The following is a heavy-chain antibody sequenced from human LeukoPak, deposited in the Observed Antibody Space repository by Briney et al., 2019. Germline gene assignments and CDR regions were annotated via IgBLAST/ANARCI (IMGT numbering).Heavy chain of an antibody. CDR1: GFTFDDYA. CDR3: ARDDYNTLGYNFHH. D-gene: IGHD1-1*01. J-gene: IGHJ1*01. Sequence: PGRSLRLSCAASGFTFDDYAMHWVRQAPGKGLEWVSGISWNSGSIGYADSVKGRFTVSRDNAKNTLYLQMNGLRPEDTAFYYCARDDYNTLGYNFHHWGQGTLVTVSS. V-gene: IGHV3-9*01. CDR2: ISWNSGSI.